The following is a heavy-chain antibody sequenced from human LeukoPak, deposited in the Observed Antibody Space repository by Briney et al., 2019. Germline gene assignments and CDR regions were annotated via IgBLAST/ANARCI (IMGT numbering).Heavy chain of an antibody. CDR1: GYSISSGYY. CDR3: ASHYVEMATPGCPDY. J-gene: IGHJ4*02. D-gene: IGHD5-24*01. CDR2: IYHSGST. Sequence: KTSETLSLTCTVSGYSISSGYYWGWIRQPPGKGLEWIGSIYHSGSTYYNPSLKSRVTISVDTSKNQFSLKLSSVTAADTAVYYCASHYVEMATPGCPDYWGQGTLVTVSS. V-gene: IGHV4-38-2*02.